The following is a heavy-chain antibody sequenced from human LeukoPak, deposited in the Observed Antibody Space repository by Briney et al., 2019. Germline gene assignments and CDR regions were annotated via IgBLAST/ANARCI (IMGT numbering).Heavy chain of an antibody. CDR3: VKDQDYSNAVGHFDY. V-gene: IGHV3-74*01. D-gene: IGHD4-11*01. Sequence: GGSLRLSCAASGNYWMHWVRQVPGKGLVWVSHINSDGSWTSYADSVKGRFTISKDNAKNTVYLQMNSLGAEDTAVYYCVKDQDYSNAVGHFDYWGQGTLVTASS. CDR2: INSDGSWT. J-gene: IGHJ4*02. CDR1: GNYW.